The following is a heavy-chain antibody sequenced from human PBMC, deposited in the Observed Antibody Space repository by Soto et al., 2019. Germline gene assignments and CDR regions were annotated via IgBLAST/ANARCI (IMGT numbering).Heavy chain of an antibody. CDR3: AKAPSTVVNPGDAFDI. CDR1: ECTISNLC. Sequence: YAASECTISNLCVHCVRKAHGKGPVWVSRINSDGSSTYYADSVKGRFTISRDNAKNTLYLQMNSLRAEDTAVYYCAKAPSTVVNPGDAFDICGQGTLVTGSS. D-gene: IGHD4-17*01. V-gene: IGHV3-74*01. J-gene: IGHJ3*02. CDR2: INSDGSST.